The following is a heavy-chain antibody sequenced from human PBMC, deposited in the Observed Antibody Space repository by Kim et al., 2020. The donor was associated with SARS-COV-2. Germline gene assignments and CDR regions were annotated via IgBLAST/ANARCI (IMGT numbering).Heavy chain of an antibody. V-gene: IGHV4-59*01. Sequence: TKYNSSLKSRVTISGDTSKTQFSLKVNSVTAADTAVHYCARASGWYSVDYWGQGTLVTVAS. J-gene: IGHJ4*02. D-gene: IGHD6-19*01. CDR2: T. CDR3: ARASGWYSVDY.